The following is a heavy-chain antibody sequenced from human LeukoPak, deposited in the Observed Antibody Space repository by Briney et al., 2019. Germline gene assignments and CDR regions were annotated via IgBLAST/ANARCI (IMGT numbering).Heavy chain of an antibody. D-gene: IGHD3-22*01. Sequence: ASVKVSCKASGGTFSSYAISWVRQAPGQGREWMGGIIPIFGTANYAQKFQGRVTITADESTSTAYMELSSLRSEDTAVYYCASSNYYDSSGFTIFDYWGQGTLVTVSS. V-gene: IGHV1-69*13. CDR1: GGTFSSYA. CDR3: ASSNYYDSSGFTIFDY. J-gene: IGHJ4*02. CDR2: IIPIFGTA.